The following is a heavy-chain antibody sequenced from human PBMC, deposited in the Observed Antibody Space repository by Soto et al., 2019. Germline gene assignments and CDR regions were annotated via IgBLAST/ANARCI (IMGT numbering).Heavy chain of an antibody. Sequence: QVHLVESGAGVVQPGRSPRLSCAASGFTFSSYGMHWVRQAPGKGLEWVALTWNDGTNKYYADSVKGRFTISRDNSKNTLYLQMNSLRVEDTAVYYCARDLDLYGDSCFDYWGQGTLVTVSS. CDR2: TWNDGTNK. J-gene: IGHJ4*02. CDR3: ARDLDLYGDSCFDY. CDR1: GFTFSSYG. V-gene: IGHV3-33*01. D-gene: IGHD4-17*01.